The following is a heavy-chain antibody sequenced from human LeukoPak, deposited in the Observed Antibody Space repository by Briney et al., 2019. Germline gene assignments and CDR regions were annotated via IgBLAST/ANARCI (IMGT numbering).Heavy chain of an antibody. CDR2: ISDTGNT. J-gene: IGHJ4*02. D-gene: IGHD2-15*01. CDR1: GFTFNTYR. CDR3: AKAPVTTCRGAFCYPFDY. Sequence: GGSLRLSCAASGFTFNTYRMSWVRQAPGKGLEWVSAISDTGNTYHADSVKGRFTISRDSSKNTLFLQMNRLRPEDAAVYYCAKAPVTTCRGAFCYPFDYWGLGTLVTVSS. V-gene: IGHV3-23*01.